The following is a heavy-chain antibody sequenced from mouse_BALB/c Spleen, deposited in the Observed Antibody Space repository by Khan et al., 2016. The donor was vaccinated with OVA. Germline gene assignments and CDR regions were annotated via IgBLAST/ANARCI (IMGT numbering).Heavy chain of an antibody. CDR2: INPSNGRT. CDR3: ARLYYSWLAD. D-gene: IGHD2-1*01. J-gene: IGHJ3*01. V-gene: IGHV1S81*02. CDR1: GYTFTTYW. Sequence: QVQLQQPGAELVRPGASVRLSCKTSGYTFTTYWMHWVKQRPGQGLEWIGEINPSNGRTNSNEKFKSKATLTVDKSSSTAYIHLSSLTAEYSAVYYCARLYYSWLADWGQGTLVSVSA.